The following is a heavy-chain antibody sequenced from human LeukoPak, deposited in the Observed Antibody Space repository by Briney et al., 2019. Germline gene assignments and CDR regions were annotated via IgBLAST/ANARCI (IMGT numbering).Heavy chain of an antibody. CDR3: ARISGSYYEPRLDY. Sequence: SETLSLTCTVSGGSISGSSYFWGWVRQPPGKGLEWIGSIYYSGSTYYNPSLKSRVTISVDTSKNQFSLKLSSVTAADTAVYYCARISGSYYEPRLDYWGQGTLVTVSS. J-gene: IGHJ4*02. CDR1: GGSISGSSYF. CDR2: IYYSGST. V-gene: IGHV4-39*01. D-gene: IGHD1-26*01.